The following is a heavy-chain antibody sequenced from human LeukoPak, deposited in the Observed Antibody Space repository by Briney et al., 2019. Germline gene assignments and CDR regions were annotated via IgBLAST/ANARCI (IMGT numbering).Heavy chain of an antibody. J-gene: IGHJ5*02. D-gene: IGHD2-21*02. CDR1: GFLFSSYE. Sequence: GGSLRLSCAASGFLFSSYEMNWVRQAPGKGLEWVSYISTSGGTIYYADSVKGRFTISRDNAKNSLYLQMNSLRAEDTAVYYCARQGDNLLHWFDPWGQGSLVTVSS. CDR3: ARQGDNLLHWFDP. V-gene: IGHV3-48*03. CDR2: ISTSGGTI.